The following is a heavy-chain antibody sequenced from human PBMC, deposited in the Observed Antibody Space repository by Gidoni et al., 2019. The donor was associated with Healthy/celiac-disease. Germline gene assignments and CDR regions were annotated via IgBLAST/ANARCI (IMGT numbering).Heavy chain of an antibody. CDR2: INSDGSST. V-gene: IGHV3-74*01. CDR3: ASRGYYYDSSGYWDAFDI. Sequence: EVQLVESGGGLVQPGGSLRLSCAASGFTFSSYWMHWVRQAPGKGLVWASRINSDGSSTSYADSVKGRFTISRDNAKNTLYLQINSLRAEDTAVYYCASRGYYYDSSGYWDAFDIWGQGTMVTVSS. CDR1: GFTFSSYW. D-gene: IGHD3-22*01. J-gene: IGHJ3*02.